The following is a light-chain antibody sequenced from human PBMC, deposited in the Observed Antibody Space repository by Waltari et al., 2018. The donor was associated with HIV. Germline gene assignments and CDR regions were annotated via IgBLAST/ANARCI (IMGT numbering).Light chain of an antibody. CDR2: EVK. CDR3: SSYSASGTLVL. Sequence: QSALTQPASVSGSPGQSISISCSGTSSDVGASDYVSWYHQHPGEAPTLILYEVKKRPSGISNRFSGSQSGNTASLTISGLQVEDEAHYYCSSYSASGTLVLFGGGTRLTVL. CDR1: SSDVGASDY. V-gene: IGLV2-14*01. J-gene: IGLJ2*01.